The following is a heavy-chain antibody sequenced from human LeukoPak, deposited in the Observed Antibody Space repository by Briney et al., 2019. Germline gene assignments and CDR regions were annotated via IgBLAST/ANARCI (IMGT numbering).Heavy chain of an antibody. J-gene: IGHJ3*02. V-gene: IGHV3-21*01. CDR1: GFTFSSYS. D-gene: IGHD1-26*01. CDR3: ARTLQVGTYAFDI. Sequence: GGSLRLSCAASGFTFSSYSMNWVRQAPGKGLEWVSSISSSSSYIYYADSVKGRFTISRDNAKNSLYLQMNSLRAEDTAVYYCARTLQVGTYAFDIWGQGTMVTVSS. CDR2: ISSSSSYI.